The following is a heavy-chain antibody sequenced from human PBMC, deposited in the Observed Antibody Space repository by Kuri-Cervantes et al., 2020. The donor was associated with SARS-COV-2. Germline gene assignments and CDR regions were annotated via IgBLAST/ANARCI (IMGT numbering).Heavy chain of an antibody. CDR2: FDPEDGET. V-gene: IGHV1-24*01. CDR1: RYTFTKYF. J-gene: IGHJ3*02. CDR3: ARDSPYQLLDPVASDAFDI. D-gene: IGHD2-2*02. Sequence: ASVKVSCKASRYTFTKYFTQWVRQAPGKGLEWMGGFDPEDGETIYAQKFQGRVTMTEDTSTDTAYMELSSLRSEDTAVYYCARDSPYQLLDPVASDAFDIWGQGTMVTVSS.